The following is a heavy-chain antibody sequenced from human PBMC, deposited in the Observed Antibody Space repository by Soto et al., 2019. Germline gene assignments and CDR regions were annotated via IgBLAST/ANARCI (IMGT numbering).Heavy chain of an antibody. D-gene: IGHD5-18*01. CDR2: IIPIFGTA. Sequence: ASVKVSCKASGGTFSSYAISWVRQAPGQGLEWMGGIIPIFGTANYAQKFQGRVTITADESTSTAYMELSSLRSEDTAVYYCARLDGVEGYSYGYDGYWFDPWGQGTLVTVSS. J-gene: IGHJ5*02. CDR1: GGTFSSYA. V-gene: IGHV1-69*13. CDR3: ARLDGVEGYSYGYDGYWFDP.